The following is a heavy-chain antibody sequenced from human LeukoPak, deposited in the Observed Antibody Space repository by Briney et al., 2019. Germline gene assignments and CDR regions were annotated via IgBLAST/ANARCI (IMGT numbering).Heavy chain of an antibody. J-gene: IGHJ2*01. V-gene: IGHV4-59*01. Sequence: KPSETLSLTCTVSGGSISSYYWSWIRQPPGKGLEWIGYMYNSGTTNYNPSLKSRVTISVDTSNNHFSLRLSSVTAADTAVYYCARAPHSYDSGTYSVQQYFDLWGRGTLVTVSS. CDR3: ARAPHSYDSGTYSVQQYFDL. CDR2: MYNSGTT. D-gene: IGHD3-22*01. CDR1: GGSISSYY.